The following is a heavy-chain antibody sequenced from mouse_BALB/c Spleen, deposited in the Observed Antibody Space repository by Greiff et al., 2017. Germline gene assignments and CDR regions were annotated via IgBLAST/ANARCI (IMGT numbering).Heavy chain of an antibody. CDR3: ARVPYGYLFAY. CDR1: GFTFSSYA. Sequence: EVHLVESGGGLVKPGGSLKLSCAASGFTFSSYAMSWVRQSPEKRLEWVAEISSGGSYTYYPDTVTGRFTISRDNAKNTLYLEMSSLRSEDTAMYYCARVPYGYLFAYWGQGTLVTVSA. D-gene: IGHD2-2*01. V-gene: IGHV5-9-4*01. J-gene: IGHJ3*01. CDR2: ISSGGSYT.